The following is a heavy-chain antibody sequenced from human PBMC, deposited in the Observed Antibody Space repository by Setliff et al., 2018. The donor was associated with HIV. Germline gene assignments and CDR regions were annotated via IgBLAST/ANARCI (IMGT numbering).Heavy chain of an antibody. V-gene: IGHV1-69*05. CDR2: VIPIFGTA. J-gene: IGHJ5*02. D-gene: IGHD3-10*01. CDR1: GGTFSSYA. CDR3: ARGWGLWFGQLSILPLDP. Sequence: SVKVSCKASGGTFSSYAISWVRQAPGQGLEWMGGVIPIFGTANYAQKFQDRLVMTTNTSTTTAFMELSSLRSDDTALYFCARGWGLWFGQLSILPLDPWGQGTLVTVSS.